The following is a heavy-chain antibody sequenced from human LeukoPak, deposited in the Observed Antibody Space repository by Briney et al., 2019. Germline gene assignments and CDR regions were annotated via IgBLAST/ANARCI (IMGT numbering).Heavy chain of an antibody. CDR1: GGSISSYY. CDR2: IYYSGST. Sequence: PSETLTLTCTVSGGSISSYYWSWIRQPPGKGLEWIGYIYYSGSTNYNPSLKSRVTISVDTSKNQFSLKLSSVTAADTAVYYCARQPRVLRYFDWSTDAFDIWGQGTMVTVSS. CDR3: ARQPRVLRYFDWSTDAFDI. J-gene: IGHJ3*02. V-gene: IGHV4-59*08. D-gene: IGHD3-9*01.